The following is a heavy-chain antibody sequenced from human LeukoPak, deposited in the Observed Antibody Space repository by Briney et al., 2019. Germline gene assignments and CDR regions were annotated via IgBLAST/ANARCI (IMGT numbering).Heavy chain of an antibody. D-gene: IGHD5-24*01. CDR1: GYTFTSYA. J-gene: IGHJ4*02. Sequence: ASVKVSCKASGYTFTSYAMNWVRQAPGQGLEWMGWINTNTGNPTYAQGFTGRFVFSLDTSVSTAYLQISSLKAEDTAVYYCARDFKRDGYSYFDYWGQGTLVTVSS. CDR3: ARDFKRDGYSYFDY. V-gene: IGHV7-4-1*02. CDR2: INTNTGNP.